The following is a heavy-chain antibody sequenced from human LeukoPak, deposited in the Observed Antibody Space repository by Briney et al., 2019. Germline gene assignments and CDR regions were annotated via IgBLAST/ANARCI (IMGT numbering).Heavy chain of an antibody. CDR2: VSDSGGST. CDR3: VKKGLGYCSNGVCHFDY. D-gene: IGHD2-8*01. J-gene: IGHJ4*02. V-gene: IGHV3-23*01. Sequence: GGSLRLSCAASGFTFSSYVMHWVRQAPGKGLEWVSAVSDSGGSTFYADSVKGRFTISRDNSKNTLYLQMNSLRAEDTAVYYWVKKGLGYCSNGVCHFDYWGQGTLVTVSS. CDR1: GFTFSSYV.